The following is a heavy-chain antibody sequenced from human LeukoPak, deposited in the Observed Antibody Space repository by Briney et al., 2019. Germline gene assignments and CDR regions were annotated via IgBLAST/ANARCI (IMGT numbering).Heavy chain of an antibody. D-gene: IGHD3-10*01. CDR1: GFTFSSYS. Sequence: GRSLRLSCAASGFTFSSYSMNWVRQAPGKGLEWVSSISSTSSYIYYADSVKGRFTISRDNAKNSLYLQMNSLRADDTAIYYCACVTMVRGVIIWGQGALVTVSS. V-gene: IGHV3-21*01. CDR3: ACVTMVRGVII. CDR2: ISSTSSYI. J-gene: IGHJ4*02.